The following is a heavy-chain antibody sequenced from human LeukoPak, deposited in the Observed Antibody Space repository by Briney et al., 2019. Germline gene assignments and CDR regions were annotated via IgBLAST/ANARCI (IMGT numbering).Heavy chain of an antibody. CDR1: GFSLSDAW. CDR2: IESKTDGGTT. D-gene: IGHD3-10*01. J-gene: IGHJ4*02. Sequence: GGSLRLSCAASGFSLSDAWMSWVRQIPGKGLEWVGRIESKTDGGTTDYAAPVKGRFTISRDDSTNTLYLQMNSLKSEDTAVYYCTTYGSGRKFDYWGQGILVTVSS. V-gene: IGHV3-15*04. CDR3: TTYGSGRKFDY.